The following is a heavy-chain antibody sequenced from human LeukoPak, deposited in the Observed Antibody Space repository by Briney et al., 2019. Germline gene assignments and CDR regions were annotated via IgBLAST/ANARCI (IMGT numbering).Heavy chain of an antibody. CDR1: GYTFTSYY. Sequence: SVKVSCKASGYTFTSYYMHWVRQAPGQGLEWMGGIIPIFGTSNYAQKFQGRVTITADESTSTAYMELSSLRSEDTAVYYCARDRRQQLENWFDPWGQGTLVTVSS. D-gene: IGHD6-13*01. J-gene: IGHJ5*02. CDR3: ARDRRQQLENWFDP. CDR2: IIPIFGTS. V-gene: IGHV1-69*13.